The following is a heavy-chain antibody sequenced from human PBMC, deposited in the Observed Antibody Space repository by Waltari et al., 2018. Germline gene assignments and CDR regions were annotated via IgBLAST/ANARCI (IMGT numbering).Heavy chain of an antibody. CDR2: VRHPGNT. V-gene: IGHV4-34*01. CDR3: TRGGNYDFWSHSPFVDP. D-gene: IGHD3-3*01. Sequence: QVQLQQWGAGLWKSSETLSLTCSVSGASFTSYYWGWVRHVPGKGLEWIGQVRHPGNTNYNPSLQSRVAISIDTSSKQFSLKVFSVTAADTGLYFCTRGGNYDFWSHSPFVDPWGQGTQVTVSS. J-gene: IGHJ5*02. CDR1: GASFTSYY.